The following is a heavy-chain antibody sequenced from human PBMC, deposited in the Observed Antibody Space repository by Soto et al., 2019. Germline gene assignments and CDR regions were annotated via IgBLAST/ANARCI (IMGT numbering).Heavy chain of an antibody. CDR2: IYNGGST. D-gene: IGHD1-26*01. V-gene: IGHV4-30-4*01. Sequence: VSGDSVSSVGFHWAWLRRPPGKGLEWIGYIYNGGSTYYRPSLESRMHMSLDATRNHYSLRLTSVTAADTAVYYCASGKGVDGSHYLDNWGQGTLVTVSS. CDR1: GDSVSSVGFH. CDR3: ASGKGVDGSHYLDN. J-gene: IGHJ4*02.